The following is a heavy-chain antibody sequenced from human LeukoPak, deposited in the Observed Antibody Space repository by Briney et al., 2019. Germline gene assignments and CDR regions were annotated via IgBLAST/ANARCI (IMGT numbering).Heavy chain of an antibody. CDR3: ARDGGGIAAAAYYYYYGMDV. V-gene: IGHV1-2*04. D-gene: IGHD6-13*01. CDR1: GYTFTGYY. J-gene: IGHJ6*04. CDR2: INPNSGGT. Sequence: ASVKVSCKASGYTFTGYYMHWVRQAPGHGLEWMGWINPNSGGTNYAQKFQGWVTMTRDTSISTAYMELSRLRSDDTAVYYCARDGGGIAAAAYYYYYGMDVWGKGTTVTVSS.